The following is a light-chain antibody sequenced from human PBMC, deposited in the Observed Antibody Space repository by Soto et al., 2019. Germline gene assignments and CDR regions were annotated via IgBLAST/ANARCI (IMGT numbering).Light chain of an antibody. CDR2: DAS. CDR3: QQYNSFSYT. J-gene: IGKJ2*01. CDR1: QSIGNW. V-gene: IGKV1-5*01. Sequence: DIQMTQSPSTLSASVGDRVTITCRASQSIGNWLTWYQQKPGKAPKVLIYDASSLESGVPSRFSGSGSGTEFTLTISSLQPDDFATYYCQQYNSFSYTFGQGTKLEIK.